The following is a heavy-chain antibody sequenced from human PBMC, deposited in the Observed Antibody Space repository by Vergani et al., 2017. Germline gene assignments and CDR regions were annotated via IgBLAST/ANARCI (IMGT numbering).Heavy chain of an antibody. CDR2: INNDGHT. D-gene: IGHD3-16*01. Sequence: QVQLQQWGAGVVKPSGTLSLTCAVFGESFSSFYWSWIRQPPGKGLEWIGEINNDGHTNYNPSLESRVTVSRDTAKNQFSLNLMSVTAADTAVYYCARQFWVSQGVGAFETWGRGTEVSVSS. CDR1: GESFSSFY. V-gene: IGHV4-34*02. J-gene: IGHJ3*02. CDR3: ARQFWVSQGVGAFET.